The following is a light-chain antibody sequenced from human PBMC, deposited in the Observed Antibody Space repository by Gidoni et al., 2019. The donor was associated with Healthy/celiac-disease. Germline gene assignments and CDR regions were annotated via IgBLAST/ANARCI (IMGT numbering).Light chain of an antibody. V-gene: IGKV1-39*01. CDR1: QSISRY. J-gene: IGKJ1*01. CDR2: GAS. CDR3: QQSYSTPGT. Sequence: DIQMTPSPYSLSASVGDRVTITCRASQSISRYLNWYQKKPGKAPKLLIYGASSLQSGVPLRFSGSGPGTDFTLTISSLQPEDFANYYWQQSYSTPGTFGQGTKVEIK.